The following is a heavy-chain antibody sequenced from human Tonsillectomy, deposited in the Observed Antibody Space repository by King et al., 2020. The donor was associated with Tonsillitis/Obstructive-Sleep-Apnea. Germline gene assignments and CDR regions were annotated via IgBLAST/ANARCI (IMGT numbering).Heavy chain of an antibody. CDR2: ISAYNGDT. D-gene: IGHD3-22*01. CDR1: GYTFSTYG. J-gene: IGHJ4*02. Sequence: VQLVESGAEVKKPGASVKVSCKASGYTFSTYGISWVRQAPGQGLEWMGWISAYNGDTNHAQKLQGRVTMTTDTSTSTAYMEVRSLRSDDTAVYYCARDSMSHYYDSSGYYTFHYWGQGTLVTVSS. V-gene: IGHV1-18*01. CDR3: ARDSMSHYYDSSGYYTFHY.